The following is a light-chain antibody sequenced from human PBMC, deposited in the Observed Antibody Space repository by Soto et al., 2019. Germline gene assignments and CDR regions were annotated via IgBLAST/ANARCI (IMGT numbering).Light chain of an antibody. CDR3: HQYNNWPPWT. J-gene: IGKJ1*01. Sequence: EIVMTQSPPTLSVSAGERVTLSCRTSQSISTVLAWYQQKPGQAPRLLIYGASTRAPGIPARFSGSGYGTDFTHPISSLQSADFAVYYCHQYNNWPPWTFGQGTKVEIK. CDR1: QSISTV. CDR2: GAS. V-gene: IGKV3-15*01.